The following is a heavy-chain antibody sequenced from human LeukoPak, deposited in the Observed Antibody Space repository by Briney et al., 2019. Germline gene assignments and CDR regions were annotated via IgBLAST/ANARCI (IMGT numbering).Heavy chain of an antibody. CDR1: DFTFNKDW. Sequence: PWGSLRLSCAASDFTFNKDWMNWVRQAPGKGLEWVGRIKSTVDGGTTDYAAPVKGRFTVSRDDSKKTLYLQMNSLKIEDTAVYYCTTGGNVMVADIRAFDIWGQGTMVTVSS. CDR2: IKSTVDGGTT. V-gene: IGHV3-15*07. CDR3: TTGGNVMVADIRAFDI. J-gene: IGHJ3*02. D-gene: IGHD2-21*02.